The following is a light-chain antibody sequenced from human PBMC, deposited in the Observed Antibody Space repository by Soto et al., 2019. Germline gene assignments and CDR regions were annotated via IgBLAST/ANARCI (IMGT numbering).Light chain of an antibody. J-gene: IGKJ4*01. CDR1: QSVSSY. CDR2: DAS. V-gene: IGKV3-11*01. Sequence: ETALTQSPATLPLSPGERATLSCRASQSVSSYLAWYQQKPGQAPRLLIYDASHRATGIPARFSGSGSGTDFTLTISSLEPEDFAVYYCQQRSNWPLTFGGGTKVEIK. CDR3: QQRSNWPLT.